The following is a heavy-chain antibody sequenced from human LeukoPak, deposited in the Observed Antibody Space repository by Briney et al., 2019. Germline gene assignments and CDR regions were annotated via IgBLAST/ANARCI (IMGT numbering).Heavy chain of an antibody. CDR1: GGSISSYY. D-gene: IGHD5-18*01. Sequence: SETLSLTCTVSGGSISSYYWSWIRQPPGKGLEWIGYIYYSGNTNYNPSLKSRVTISVDTSKNQFSLKLSSVTAADTAVYYCARIWGGYSYAYGFDAFDIWGQGTMVTVSS. V-gene: IGHV4-59*08. J-gene: IGHJ3*02. CDR2: IYYSGNT. CDR3: ARIWGGYSYAYGFDAFDI.